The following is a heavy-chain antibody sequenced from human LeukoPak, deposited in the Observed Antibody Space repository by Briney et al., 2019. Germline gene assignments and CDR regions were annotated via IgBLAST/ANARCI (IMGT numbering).Heavy chain of an antibody. V-gene: IGHV3-21*01. CDR2: ISSSSSYI. CDR3: AREINIDY. J-gene: IGHJ4*02. Sequence: GRSLRLSCAAAGFTFSSYTMNWVRQAPGKGLEWVSSISSSSSYISYADSVRGRFTIFRDNAKNSLYLQMNSLRAEDTAMYYCAREINIDYWGQGTLVTVSS. CDR1: GFTFSSYT. D-gene: IGHD3-16*01.